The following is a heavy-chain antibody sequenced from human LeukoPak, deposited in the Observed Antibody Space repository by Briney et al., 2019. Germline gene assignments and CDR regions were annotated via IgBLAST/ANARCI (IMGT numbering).Heavy chain of an antibody. CDR2: IDRSSSLT. V-gene: IGHV3-48*02. J-gene: IGHJ6*02. CDR1: GFSFSNFG. Sequence: GGSLRLSCAASGFSFSNFGMNWVRQAPGKGLEWVSYIDRSSSLTDYAVSVKGRFTISRDNAKNSLSLQLNSLRDEDTAVYFCAKVIRGGYGMDVWGQGTTVTVSS. D-gene: IGHD3-10*01. CDR3: AKVIRGGYGMDV.